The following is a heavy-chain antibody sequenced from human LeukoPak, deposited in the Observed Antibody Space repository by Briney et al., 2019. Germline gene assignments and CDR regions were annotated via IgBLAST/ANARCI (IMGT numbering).Heavy chain of an antibody. Sequence: SETLSLTCTASGGSISNYYWNWIRQPAGKGLEWIGRIYISGSTNYNPSLKSRVTISVDTSKNQFSLRLSSVTAADTAVYYCARARSANYCSSTSCYLPKTYYFDYWGQGTLVTVSS. J-gene: IGHJ4*02. D-gene: IGHD2-2*01. V-gene: IGHV4-4*07. CDR2: IYISGST. CDR3: ARARSANYCSSTSCYLPKTYYFDY. CDR1: GGSISNYY.